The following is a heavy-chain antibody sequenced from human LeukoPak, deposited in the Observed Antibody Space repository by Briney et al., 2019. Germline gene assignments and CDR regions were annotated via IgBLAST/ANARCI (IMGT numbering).Heavy chain of an antibody. CDR1: GGSISSHY. V-gene: IGHV4-59*11. Sequence: PSETLSLTCTVSGGSISSHYWSWIRQPPGKGLEWIGYVHSSGSTKCNASLKSRLIISVDMSKNQFSLELRSVSVADTAVYYCARLAPGNYDILTGDPKVVFDYWGQGALVTVSS. CDR3: ARLAPGNYDILTGDPKVVFDY. D-gene: IGHD3-9*01. CDR2: VHSSGST. J-gene: IGHJ4*02.